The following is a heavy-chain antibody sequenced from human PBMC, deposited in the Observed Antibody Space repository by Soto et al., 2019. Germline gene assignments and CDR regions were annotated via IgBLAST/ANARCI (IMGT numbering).Heavy chain of an antibody. CDR2: IIPIFGTA. V-gene: IGHV1-69*01. J-gene: IGHJ3*02. CDR3: AKLDGGNSVGNGAFDI. Sequence: QVQLVQSGAEVKKPGSSVKVSCKASGGTFSSYAISWVRQAPGQGIEWMGGIIPIFGTANYAQKFQGRVTITADESTSTAYMELSSLRSEDTAVYYCAKLDGGNSVGNGAFDIWGQGTMVTVSS. D-gene: IGHD2-21*02. CDR1: GGTFSSYA.